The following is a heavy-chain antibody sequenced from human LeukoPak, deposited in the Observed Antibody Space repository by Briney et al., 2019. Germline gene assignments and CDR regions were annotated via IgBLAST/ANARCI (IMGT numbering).Heavy chain of an antibody. CDR3: ARQHCSGGDCYFFD. J-gene: IGHJ4*02. D-gene: IGHD2-15*01. Sequence: GGSLRLSCAASGFTFSSYAMSWVRQAPGKGLEWVSAISGSGGSTYYADSVKGRFTISRDNSKNTLYLQLNSLRAEDTAVYYCARQHCSGGDCYFFDWGQGTLVTVSS. CDR2: ISGSGGST. CDR1: GFTFSSYA. V-gene: IGHV3-23*01.